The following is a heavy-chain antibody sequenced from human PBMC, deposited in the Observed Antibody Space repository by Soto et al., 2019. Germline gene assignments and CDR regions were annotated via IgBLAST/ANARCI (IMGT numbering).Heavy chain of an antibody. CDR3: ARGRGRTRQNKYYYYYGMDV. D-gene: IGHD2-2*01. J-gene: IGHJ6*02. V-gene: IGHV4-39*07. Sequence: PPETLSLTCTDSGGFISSSSYYWGWIRQPPGKGLEWIGYIYYSGSTNYNPSLKSRVTISVDTSKNQFSLKLSSVTAADTAVYYCARGRGRTRQNKYYYYYGMDVWGQGTTVTVS. CDR1: GGFISSSSYY. CDR2: IYYSGST.